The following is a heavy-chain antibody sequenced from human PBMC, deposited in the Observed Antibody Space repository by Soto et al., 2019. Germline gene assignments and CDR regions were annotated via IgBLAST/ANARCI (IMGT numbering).Heavy chain of an antibody. V-gene: IGHV3-33*01. J-gene: IGHJ6*02. D-gene: IGHD1-26*01. CDR3: ARDGREGSLIYYSYGMDV. Sequence: ESGGGVVQPGRSLRLSCAASGFTFSSYGMHWVRQAPGKGLEWVAVIWYDGSNKYYADSVKGRFTISRDNSKNTLYLQMNSLRAEYTAVYYCARDGREGSLIYYSYGMDVWGQGTTVTVSS. CDR2: IWYDGSNK. CDR1: GFTFSSYG.